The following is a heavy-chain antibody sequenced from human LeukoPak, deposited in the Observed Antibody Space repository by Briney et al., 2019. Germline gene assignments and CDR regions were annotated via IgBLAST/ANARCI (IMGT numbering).Heavy chain of an antibody. V-gene: IGHV4-59*08. CDR2: IYYSGST. CDR1: GGSISSYY. Sequence: PSETLSLTCTVSGGSISSYYWSWIRQPPGKGLEWIGYIYYSGSTNYNPSLKSRVTISVDTSKNQFSLKLSSVTAADTAVYYCARHRLNYGYSRGGRFDYWGQGTLVTVSS. D-gene: IGHD6-13*01. CDR3: ARHRLNYGYSRGGRFDY. J-gene: IGHJ4*02.